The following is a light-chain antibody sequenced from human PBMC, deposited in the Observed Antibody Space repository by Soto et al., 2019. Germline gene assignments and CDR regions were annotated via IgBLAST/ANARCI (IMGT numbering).Light chain of an antibody. Sequence: DIQMTQSTSTLSASVGDRVTITCRASQSTSRWLAWYQQKPGKAPKLLIYRASNLESGVPSRFSGSGSGTEFTLTISSLQPDDFATYYCQQFNSYSWTFGQGTKVDI. CDR2: RAS. CDR3: QQFNSYSWT. CDR1: QSTSRW. V-gene: IGKV1-5*03. J-gene: IGKJ1*01.